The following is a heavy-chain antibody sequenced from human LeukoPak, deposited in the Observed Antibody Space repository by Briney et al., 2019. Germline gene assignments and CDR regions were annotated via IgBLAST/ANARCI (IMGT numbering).Heavy chain of an antibody. Sequence: ASVKVSRKASGYTFTGYYMHWVRQAPGQGLEWMGWMNPNSGNTGYAQKFQGRVTMTRNTSISTAYMELSSLRSEDTAVYYCARGIYYDILTGYYSWFDPWGQGTLVTVSS. D-gene: IGHD3-9*01. V-gene: IGHV1-8*02. J-gene: IGHJ5*02. CDR1: GYTFTGYY. CDR3: ARGIYYDILTGYYSWFDP. CDR2: MNPNSGNT.